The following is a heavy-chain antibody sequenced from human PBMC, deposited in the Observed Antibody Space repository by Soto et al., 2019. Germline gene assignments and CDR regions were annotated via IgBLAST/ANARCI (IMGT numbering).Heavy chain of an antibody. J-gene: IGHJ4*02. V-gene: IGHV3-23*01. Sequence: GGSLRLSCRTSGFTFSGYAMTWVRQAPGKGLQWVAAISGSGHTIWYTDSVTGRFTISRDNSKYTLYLQMDSLRHEDSAVYFCARDDPFDFWGQGTQVTVSS. CDR3: ARDDPFDF. CDR2: ISGSGHTI. CDR1: GFTFSGYA.